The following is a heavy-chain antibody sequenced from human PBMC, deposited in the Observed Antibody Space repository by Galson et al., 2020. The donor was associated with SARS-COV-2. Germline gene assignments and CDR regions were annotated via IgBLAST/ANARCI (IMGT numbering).Heavy chain of an antibody. CDR2: ISWNSGSI. D-gene: IGHD6-6*01. CDR1: GFTFDDYA. Sequence: GGSLRLSCAASGFTFDDYAMYWVRQAPGKGLGWVAGISWNSGSIGYADSVKGRFTISRDNDENSLYLQMHSLRVEDTAMYYCAREGRLPYGLDVWGQGTTVTVSS. J-gene: IGHJ6*02. CDR3: AREGRLPYGLDV. V-gene: IGHV3-9*01.